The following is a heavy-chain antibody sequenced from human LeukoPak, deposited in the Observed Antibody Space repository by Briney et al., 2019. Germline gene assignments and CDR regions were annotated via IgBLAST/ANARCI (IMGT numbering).Heavy chain of an antibody. J-gene: IGHJ5*02. CDR1: GGSISSYY. Sequence: SETLSLTCTVSGGSISSYYWSWIRQPAGKGLEWIGRIYTSGSTNYNPSLKSRVTMSVDTSNNQFSLKLSSVTAADTAVYYCARVVRIAAALDWFDPWGQGTLVTVSS. CDR3: ARVVRIAAALDWFDP. V-gene: IGHV4-4*07. CDR2: IYTSGST. D-gene: IGHD6-13*01.